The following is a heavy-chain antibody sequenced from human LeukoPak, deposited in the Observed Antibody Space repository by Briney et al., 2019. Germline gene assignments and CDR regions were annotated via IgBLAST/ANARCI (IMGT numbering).Heavy chain of an antibody. CDR1: GGSISSGGYS. CDR2: IYHSGST. D-gene: IGHD4-17*01. CDR3: ARGYGDYLAFDI. Sequence: PSETLSLTCAVSGGSISSGGYSWSWIRQPPGKGLEWIGYIYHSGSTYYNPSLKSRVTISVDRSKNQFSLKLSSVTAADTAVYYCARGYGDYLAFDIWGQGTMVTVSS. V-gene: IGHV4-30-2*01. J-gene: IGHJ3*02.